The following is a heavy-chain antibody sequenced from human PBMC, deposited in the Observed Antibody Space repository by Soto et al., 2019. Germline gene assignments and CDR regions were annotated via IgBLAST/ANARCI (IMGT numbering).Heavy chain of an antibody. V-gene: IGHV4-30-4*01. CDR3: ARPIAAAGDDWFDP. CDR2: IPSRGRP. CDR1: GASVAGGSYY. D-gene: IGHD6-13*01. Sequence: SETLSLTCSVSGASVAGGSYYWSWVRQPPGKGLEWIGYIPSRGRPFYNPSLTSRGTISADTSKNQLSLQLTSVTAADTAVYYCARPIAAAGDDWFDPWGQGTLVT. J-gene: IGHJ5*02.